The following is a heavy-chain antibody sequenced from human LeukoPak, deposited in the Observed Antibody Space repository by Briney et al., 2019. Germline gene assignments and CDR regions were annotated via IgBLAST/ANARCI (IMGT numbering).Heavy chain of an antibody. V-gene: IGHV1-2*02. CDR2: INPNSGGT. Sequence: ASVKVSCKASGYTFTGYYFHWVRQAPGQGLEWMGWINPNSGGTSYAQKFQGRVTVTPDTYISTDYMELGRLRLDDTAVYYCARDLKQDYWGQGTLVTVSS. CDR3: ARDLKQDY. J-gene: IGHJ4*02. CDR1: GYTFTGYY.